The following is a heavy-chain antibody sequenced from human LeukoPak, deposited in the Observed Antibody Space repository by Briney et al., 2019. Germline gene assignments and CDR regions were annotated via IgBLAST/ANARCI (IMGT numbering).Heavy chain of an antibody. CDR1: GGTFSSYA. CDR2: VIPIFGTA. CDR3: ASYYDSSGAPFDY. J-gene: IGHJ4*02. V-gene: IGHV1-69*05. Sequence: SVKVSXKASGGTFSSYAISWVRQAPGQGLEWMGGVIPIFGTANYAQKFQGRVTITTDESTSTAYMELSSLRSEDTAVYYCASYYDSSGAPFDYWGQGTLVTVSS. D-gene: IGHD3-22*01.